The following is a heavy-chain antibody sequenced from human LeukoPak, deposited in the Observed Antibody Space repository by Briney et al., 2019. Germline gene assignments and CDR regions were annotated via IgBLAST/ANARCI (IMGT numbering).Heavy chain of an antibody. CDR2: ISWNSGSI. Sequence: PGGSLRLSCAASGFTFDDYAMHWVRQAPGKGLEWVSGISWNSGSIGYADPVKGRFTIPRDNAKNSLYLQMNSLRAEDTALYYCAKAYYYDNFFDYWGQGTLVTVSS. CDR3: AKAYYYDNFFDY. V-gene: IGHV3-9*01. J-gene: IGHJ4*02. CDR1: GFTFDDYA. D-gene: IGHD3-22*01.